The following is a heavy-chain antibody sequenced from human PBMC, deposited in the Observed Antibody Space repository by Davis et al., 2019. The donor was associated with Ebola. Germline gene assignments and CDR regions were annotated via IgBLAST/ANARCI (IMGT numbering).Heavy chain of an antibody. CDR1: VYTFTGHY. CDR3: AREKQLADYYYYGMDV. D-gene: IGHD6-6*01. V-gene: IGHV1-2*04. Sequence: ASVTVSCMASVYTFTGHYMHWVRQAPGQGLQWMGWINPNSGGTNYAQKFQGWVTMTRDTSISTAYMELRRLRSDDTAVYYCAREKQLADYYYYGMDVWGQGTTVTVSS. J-gene: IGHJ6*02. CDR2: INPNSGGT.